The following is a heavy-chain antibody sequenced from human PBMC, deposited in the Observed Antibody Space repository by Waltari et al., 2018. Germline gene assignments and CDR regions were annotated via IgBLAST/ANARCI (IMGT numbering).Heavy chain of an antibody. Sequence: SCAASGFTFSRSWMSWVRQAPGKGLEWVAKIKEDGSEKDYVDSVKGRFTISRDNAKNSLYLQMDSLRAEDTAVYYCATMGVGRFDYWGQGTLVTVSS. CDR3: ATMGVGRFDY. J-gene: IGHJ4*02. CDR1: GFTFSRSW. V-gene: IGHV3-7*02. D-gene: IGHD2-8*01. CDR2: IKEDGSEK.